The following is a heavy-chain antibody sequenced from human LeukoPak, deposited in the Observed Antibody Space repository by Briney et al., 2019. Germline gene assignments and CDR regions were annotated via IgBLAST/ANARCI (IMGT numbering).Heavy chain of an antibody. Sequence: GGSLRLSCAASGLTFDDYGMSWVRHAPGKGLEWVSGINWNGGSTGYADSVKGRFTISRDNAKNSLYLQMSSLRAEDTALYYCARGARGVSGYYFDFWGQGTLVTVSS. V-gene: IGHV3-20*04. CDR3: ARGARGVSGYYFDF. CDR1: GLTFDDYG. CDR2: INWNGGST. J-gene: IGHJ4*02. D-gene: IGHD3-10*01.